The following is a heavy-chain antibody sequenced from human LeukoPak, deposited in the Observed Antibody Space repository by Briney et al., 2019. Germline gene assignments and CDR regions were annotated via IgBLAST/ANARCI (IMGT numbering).Heavy chain of an antibody. CDR2: INHSGST. CDR3: ARRGGLTIFGVVMEYYFDY. J-gene: IGHJ4*02. D-gene: IGHD3-3*01. CDR1: GGSFSGYY. V-gene: IGHV4-34*01. Sequence: SETLSLTCAVYGGSFSGYYWSWIRQPPGKGLEWIGEINHSGSTNYNPSLKSRVTISVDTSKNQFSLKLSSVTAADTAVYCCARRGGLTIFGVVMEYYFDYWGQGTLVTVSS.